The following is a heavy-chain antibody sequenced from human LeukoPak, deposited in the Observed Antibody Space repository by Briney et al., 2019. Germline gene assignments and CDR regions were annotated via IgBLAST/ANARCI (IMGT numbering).Heavy chain of an antibody. CDR1: GFTFSSYG. CDR2: ISYDGSNK. CDR3: AKDVGYCSSTSCYGP. Sequence: PGGSLRLSCAASGFTFSSYGTHWVRQAPGKGLEWVAVISYDGSNKYYADSVKGRFTISRDNSKNTLYLQMNSLRAEDTAVYYCAKDVGYCSSTSCYGPWGQGTLVTVSS. J-gene: IGHJ4*02. V-gene: IGHV3-30*18. D-gene: IGHD2-2*01.